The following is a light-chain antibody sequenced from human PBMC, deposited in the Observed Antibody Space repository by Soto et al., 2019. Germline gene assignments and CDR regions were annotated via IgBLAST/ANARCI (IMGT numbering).Light chain of an antibody. CDR2: GAS. V-gene: IGKV1-27*01. CDR1: QGINIY. CDR3: QNYNSAPIT. J-gene: IGKJ5*01. Sequence: DIQMTQSPSSLSASVGDRVTITLRASQGINIYLAWYQQAAGKVPKHLIYGASKLQSGVPSRFRGGGSGTNFTLTISSLQPEDVGTYYCQNYNSAPITFGQGTRLEIK.